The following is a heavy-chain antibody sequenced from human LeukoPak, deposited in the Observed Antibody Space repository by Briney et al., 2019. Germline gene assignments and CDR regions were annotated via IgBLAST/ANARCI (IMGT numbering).Heavy chain of an antibody. D-gene: IGHD2-15*01. CDR1: GYTFTSYG. CDR3: ARDCSGGSCYFDY. J-gene: IGHJ4*02. CDR2: ISAYNANT. Sequence: ASVKVSCKASGYTFTSYGITWVRQPPGQGLEWMGWISAYNANTNYAQKLQGRVTITTDTSTSTAYMELRSLRSDDTAVYYCARDCSGGSCYFDYWGQGTLVTVSS. V-gene: IGHV1-18*01.